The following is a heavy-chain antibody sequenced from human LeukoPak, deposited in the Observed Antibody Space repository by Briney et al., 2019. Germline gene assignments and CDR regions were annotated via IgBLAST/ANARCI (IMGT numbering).Heavy chain of an antibody. CDR1: GGSISTYY. V-gene: IGHV4-59*01. D-gene: IGHD3-22*01. CDR2: IYYSGST. J-gene: IGHJ4*02. Sequence: SETLSLICTVSGGSISTYYWSWVRQPPGKGLEWMGYIYYSGSTNYNPSLTSRVTISLDTSKNQFSLQPTSVPAADTPMYYRARSFSPNYYDLLDYWGQGTLVTVSS. CDR3: ARSFSPNYYDLLDY.